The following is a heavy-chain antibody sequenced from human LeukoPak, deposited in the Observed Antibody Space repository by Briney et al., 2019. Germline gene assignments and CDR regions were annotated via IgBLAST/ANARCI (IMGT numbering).Heavy chain of an antibody. D-gene: IGHD2-15*01. CDR3: ARGGASSQWFDP. Sequence: SETLSLTCTVSGDSSSSYYWSWIRQPPGKGLEWIAFIYSSGSTNYDPSFKSRVSISADTSKNQFSLNVRSVTAADTAVYYCARGGASSQWFDPWGQGTLVTVSS. J-gene: IGHJ5*02. V-gene: IGHV4-59*01. CDR1: GDSSSSYY. CDR2: IYSSGST.